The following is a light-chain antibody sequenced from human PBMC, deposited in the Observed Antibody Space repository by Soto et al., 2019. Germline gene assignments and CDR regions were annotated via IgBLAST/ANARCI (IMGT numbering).Light chain of an antibody. J-gene: IGLJ2*01. V-gene: IGLV2-8*01. CDR1: SSDVGGYNY. Sequence: QSVLTQPPSASGSPGQSVTISCTGTSSDVGGYNYVSWYQQHPDKAPKLMIYEVSKRPSGVPDRFSGSKSGNTASLTVSGLQAEDEADYYCSSYAGIHVVFGGGTKLTVL. CDR3: SSYAGIHVV. CDR2: EVS.